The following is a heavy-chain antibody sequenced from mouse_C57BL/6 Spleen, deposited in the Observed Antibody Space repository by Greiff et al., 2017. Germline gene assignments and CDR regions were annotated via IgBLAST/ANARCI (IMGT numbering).Heavy chain of an antibody. D-gene: IGHD1-1*01. Sequence: DVLLVESGGGLVKPGASLKLSCAASGFTFTSYTMSWVRQTPGKRLEWVATISRGGGNTYYPDSVKGRFTISRDNAKNTLYLQLSSLMSEDTALYYCAGVITTVLATSYYAMDYWGQGTSVTVSS. CDR3: AGVITTVLATSYYAMDY. CDR1: GFTFTSYT. V-gene: IGHV5-9*01. CDR2: ISRGGGNT. J-gene: IGHJ4*01.